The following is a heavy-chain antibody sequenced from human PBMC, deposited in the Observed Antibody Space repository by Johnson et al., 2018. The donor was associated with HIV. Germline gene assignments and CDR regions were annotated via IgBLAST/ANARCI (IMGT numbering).Heavy chain of an antibody. CDR3: ARIGLPYYYGSGSYSHDAFDI. Sequence: LESGRGSVHPGRSLRLPYVASGFTFSSYIMHWVRQAPGKGLEWVAVIWYDGSNKYYADSVKGRFTISRDTSKNTLYLQMNSLRAEDTAVYYCARIGLPYYYGSGSYSHDAFDIWGQGTMVTVSS. CDR1: GFTFSSYI. CDR2: IWYDGSNK. D-gene: IGHD3-10*01. V-gene: IGHV3-33*08. J-gene: IGHJ3*02.